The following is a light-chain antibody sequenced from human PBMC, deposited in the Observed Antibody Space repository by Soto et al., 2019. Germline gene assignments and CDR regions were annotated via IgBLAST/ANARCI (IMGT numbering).Light chain of an antibody. V-gene: IGKV1-27*01. CDR1: QDISNS. CDR2: ATS. Sequence: DIQMTQSPSSLSASVGDRVTITCRASQDISNSLAWYQQKPGKVPKVLIYATSILQAGVPARFSGSGSGTEFTLPISSLQPDDVATYYCQNYNSAPLTFGGGTKVEI. CDR3: QNYNSAPLT. J-gene: IGKJ4*01.